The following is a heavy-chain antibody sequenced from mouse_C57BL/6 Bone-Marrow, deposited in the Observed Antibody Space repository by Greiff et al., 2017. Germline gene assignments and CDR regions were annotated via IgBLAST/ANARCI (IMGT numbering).Heavy chain of an antibody. J-gene: IGHJ4*01. Sequence: VKLKQSGPGLVQPSQSLSITCTVSGFSLTSYGVHWVRQSPGKGLEWLGVIWRGGSTDYNAAFMSRLSITKDNSKSQVFFKMNSLQADDTAIYYCAKTPSVVYYAMDYWGQGTSVTVSS. V-gene: IGHV2-5*01. CDR1: GFSLTSYG. CDR3: AKTPSVVYYAMDY. CDR2: IWRGGST. D-gene: IGHD1-1*02.